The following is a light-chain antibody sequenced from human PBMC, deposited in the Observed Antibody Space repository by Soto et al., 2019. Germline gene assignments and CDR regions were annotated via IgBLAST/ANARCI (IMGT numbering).Light chain of an antibody. V-gene: IGKV1-5*03. Sequence: DIQMTQSPSTLSASVGDRVTITCRASQSISSWLAWYQQKPGKAPKLLIYKASSLESAVPSRFSGSGSGTEFTLTISSLQPDDFATHYCQQYNTYPRTFGQGTKVDIK. CDR3: QQYNTYPRT. CDR1: QSISSW. J-gene: IGKJ1*01. CDR2: KAS.